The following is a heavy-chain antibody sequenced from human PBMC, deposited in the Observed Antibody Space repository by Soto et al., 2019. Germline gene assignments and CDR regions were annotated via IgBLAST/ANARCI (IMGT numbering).Heavy chain of an antibody. D-gene: IGHD2-8*01. CDR3: AADATAWQQMVPYDY. CDR1: GFTFTSSA. Sequence: SVKVSCTASGFTFTSSAFQWVRQARVQRLEWIGWIAVGSGYTNYAQRFQDRVTLTRDMSTATTYMDLSRRTSEDTAIYYCAADATAWQQMVPYDYWGQGTLVHVSS. CDR2: IAVGSGYT. V-gene: IGHV1-58*01. J-gene: IGHJ4*02.